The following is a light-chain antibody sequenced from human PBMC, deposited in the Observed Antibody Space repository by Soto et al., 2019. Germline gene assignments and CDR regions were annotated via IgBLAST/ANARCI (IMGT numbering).Light chain of an antibody. CDR2: DGS. CDR3: KQYTSFSPWT. J-gene: IGKJ1*01. Sequence: DIQMTQSPSTLSASVGDRVTLTCRASQRISNLLAWYQQRPGEAPNLLIFDGSNLEPGVPSRFSGSGSGAEFTLTISSLQPEDFATYYCKQYTSFSPWTFGPGTKVEI. V-gene: IGKV1-5*01. CDR1: QRISNL.